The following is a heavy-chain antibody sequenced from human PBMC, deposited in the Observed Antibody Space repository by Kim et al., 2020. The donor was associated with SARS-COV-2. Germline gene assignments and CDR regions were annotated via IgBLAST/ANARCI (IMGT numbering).Heavy chain of an antibody. CDR1: GDSLSSTSYY. V-gene: IGHV4-39*01. J-gene: IGHJ5*02. D-gene: IGHD4-17*01. Sequence: SETLSLTCTVSGDSLSSTSYYWGWIRQPPGKGLEWIGSIYYSGSTYYNPSLKSRVTISVDTSKNQFSLKLSSVTAADTAVYYCTRSTTVVTWFDPWGQGT. CDR2: IYYSGST. CDR3: TRSTTVVTWFDP.